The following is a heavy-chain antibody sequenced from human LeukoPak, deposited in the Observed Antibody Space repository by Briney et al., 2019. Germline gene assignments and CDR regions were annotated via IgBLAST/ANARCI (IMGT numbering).Heavy chain of an antibody. CDR1: GGSISSYY. V-gene: IGHV4-59*01. Sequence: PSETLSLTCTVSGGSISSYYWSWIRQPPGKGLEWIGYIYYSGSTNYNPSLKSRVTISVDTSKNQFSRKLSSVTAADTAVYYCARARPSSWFDPWGQGTLVTVSS. J-gene: IGHJ5*02. CDR2: IYYSGST. CDR3: ARARPSSWFDP.